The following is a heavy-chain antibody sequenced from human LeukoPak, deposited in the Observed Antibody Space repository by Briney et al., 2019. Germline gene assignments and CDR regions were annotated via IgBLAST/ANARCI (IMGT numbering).Heavy chain of an antibody. CDR3: ARGVEPLAANTLAY. V-gene: IGHV3-53*01. Sequence: GWSLRLSCAASGFTVITNDMTWVRQAPGKGLEWVSVLYSDGSTKYADSVQGRFTISRDNSKNTLYLEMNSLSPDDTAVYYCARGVEPLAANTLAYWGQGTLVTV. J-gene: IGHJ4*02. D-gene: IGHD1-14*01. CDR2: LYSDGST. CDR1: GFTVITND.